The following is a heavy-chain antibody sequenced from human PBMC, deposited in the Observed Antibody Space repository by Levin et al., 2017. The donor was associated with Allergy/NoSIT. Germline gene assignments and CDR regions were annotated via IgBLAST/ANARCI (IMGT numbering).Heavy chain of an antibody. CDR1: GYTFTNYW. V-gene: IGHV5-51*01. D-gene: IGHD2-21*01. J-gene: IGHJ3*01. Sequence: KAGESLKISCRVSGYTFTNYWIGWVRQMPGKGLQWMATIYPGDSDTRYSPSFQGQVTISADKSINTASLYWSSLKASDTATYYCARLRVIAGAMSAFDLWGQGTMVSVSS. CDR2: IYPGDSDT. CDR3: ARLRVIAGAMSAFDL.